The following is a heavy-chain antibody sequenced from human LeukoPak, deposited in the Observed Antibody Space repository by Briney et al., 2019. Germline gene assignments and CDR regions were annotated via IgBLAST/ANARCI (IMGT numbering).Heavy chain of an antibody. CDR1: GFTVSSYA. Sequence: AGGSLRLSCAASGFTVSSYAMSWVRQAPAKGLEWVSGITAGGTPHYADSVKGRFTISRDNSKNTVHLEMNSLRADDTAVYYCATSRGFDYWGQGTLVTVSS. CDR2: ITAGGTP. J-gene: IGHJ4*02. V-gene: IGHV3-23*01. CDR3: ATSRGFDY.